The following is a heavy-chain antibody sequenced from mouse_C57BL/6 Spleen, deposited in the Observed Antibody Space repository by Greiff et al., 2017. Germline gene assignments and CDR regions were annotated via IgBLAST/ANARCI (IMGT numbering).Heavy chain of an antibody. CDR2: IAPSDSET. CDR3: ARGGDSSGYGAWFAY. V-gene: IGHV1-52*01. D-gene: IGHD3-2*02. CDR1: GYTFTSYW. Sequence: QVQLQQPGAELVRPGSSVKLSCKASGYTFTSYWMHWVKQRPIQGLEWIGNIAPSDSETHYNQKFKDKATLTVDKSSSTAYMQLSSLTSEDSAVYYCARGGDSSGYGAWFAYWGQGTLVTVSA. J-gene: IGHJ3*01.